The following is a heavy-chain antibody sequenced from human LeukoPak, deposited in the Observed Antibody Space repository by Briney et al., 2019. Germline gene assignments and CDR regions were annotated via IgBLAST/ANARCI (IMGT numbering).Heavy chain of an antibody. Sequence: SETLSLTCAVYGGSFSGYYWSWIRQPPGKGLEWIGEINHSGSTNYNPSLKSRVTISVDTSKNQFSLKLSSVTAADTAVYYRARGLYSSNWFDPWGQETLVTVSS. J-gene: IGHJ5*02. CDR3: ARGLYSSNWFDP. CDR1: GGSFSGYY. V-gene: IGHV4-34*01. D-gene: IGHD2-15*01. CDR2: INHSGST.